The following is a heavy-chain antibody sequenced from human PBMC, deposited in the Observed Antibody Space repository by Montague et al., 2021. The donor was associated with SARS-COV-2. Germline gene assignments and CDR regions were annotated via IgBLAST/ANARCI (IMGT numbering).Heavy chain of an antibody. CDR1: GFTFSSYS. CDR3: ARDARYDFWSGYYFDY. CDR2: ISSSSSYL. D-gene: IGHD3-3*01. J-gene: IGHJ4*02. V-gene: IGHV3-21*01. Sequence: SLRLSCAASGFTFSSYSLNWVRQAPGKGLEWVSSISSSSSYLYYSDSXXVLFPISRDNAKNSLYLQMNGLRAEDTAVYYCARDARYDFWSGYYFDYWGQGTLVTVSS.